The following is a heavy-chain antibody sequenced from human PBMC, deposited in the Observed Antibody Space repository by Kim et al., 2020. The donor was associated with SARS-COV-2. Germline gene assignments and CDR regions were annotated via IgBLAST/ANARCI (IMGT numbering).Heavy chain of an antibody. V-gene: IGHV1-69*04. J-gene: IGHJ5*02. Sequence: SVKVSCKASGGTFSSYAISWVRQAPGQGLEWMGRIIPILGIANYAQKFQGRVTITADKSTSTAYMELSSLRSEDTAVYYCARDSYGSGSYYNSVWFDPWGQGTLVTVSS. CDR3: ARDSYGSGSYYNSVWFDP. D-gene: IGHD3-10*01. CDR1: GGTFSSYA. CDR2: IIPILGIA.